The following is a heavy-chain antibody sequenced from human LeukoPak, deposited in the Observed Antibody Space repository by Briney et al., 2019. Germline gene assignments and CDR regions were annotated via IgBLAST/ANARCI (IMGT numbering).Heavy chain of an antibody. Sequence: PGGSLRLSCSASGFPFSSYAMHWVRQAPGKGLEYVSAIRDSGGSTYYADSVKGRFTISRDNSKNTLYLQMSSLRAEDTAVYHCARDRSGYANDAFDFWGQGTMVTVSS. D-gene: IGHD3-3*01. CDR3: ARDRSGYANDAFDF. CDR1: GFPFSSYA. V-gene: IGHV3-64*04. J-gene: IGHJ3*01. CDR2: IRDSGGST.